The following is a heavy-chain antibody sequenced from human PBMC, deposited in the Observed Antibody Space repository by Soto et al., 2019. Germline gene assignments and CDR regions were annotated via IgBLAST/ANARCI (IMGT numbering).Heavy chain of an antibody. CDR1: GFTFSSYW. V-gene: IGHV3-7*01. D-gene: IGHD3-3*01. J-gene: IGHJ4*02. Sequence: GGSLRLSCAASGFTFSSYWMSWVRQAPGKGLEWVANIKQDGSEKYYVDSVKGRFTISRDNAKNSLYLQMNSLRAEDTAVYYCARDRGRILEWFSGPGRWGQGTLVTVSS. CDR3: ARDRGRILEWFSGPGR. CDR2: IKQDGSEK.